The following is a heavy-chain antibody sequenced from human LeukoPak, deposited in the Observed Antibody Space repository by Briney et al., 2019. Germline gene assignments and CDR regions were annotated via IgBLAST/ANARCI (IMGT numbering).Heavy chain of an antibody. V-gene: IGHV4-34*01. CDR1: GGAFSDYY. CDR3: ARVRQWFDAFDI. D-gene: IGHD3-22*01. CDR2: INRSGST. Sequence: SETLSLTCAVYGGAFSDYYWSWIRQPPGKGLEWIGEINRSGSTNYNPSLNSRVTKSVDTSKNQFSLKLCSVTAADTAVYYCARVRQWFDAFDIWGQGTMVTVSS. J-gene: IGHJ3*02.